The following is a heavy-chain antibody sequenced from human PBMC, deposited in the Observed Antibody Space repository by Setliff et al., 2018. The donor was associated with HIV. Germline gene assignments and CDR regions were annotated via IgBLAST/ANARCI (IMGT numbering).Heavy chain of an antibody. CDR1: GDTFSSYA. Sequence: GASVKVSCKASGDTFSSYAINWVRQAPGQGLEWMGWMDPSSAATGYAQKFQGRVTLTRDTSINTAYMELSSLTSDDTAVYYCARGVGAAGDYWGQGTLVTVSS. J-gene: IGHJ4*02. D-gene: IGHD1-26*01. V-gene: IGHV1-8*01. CDR3: ARGVGAAGDY. CDR2: MDPSSAAT.